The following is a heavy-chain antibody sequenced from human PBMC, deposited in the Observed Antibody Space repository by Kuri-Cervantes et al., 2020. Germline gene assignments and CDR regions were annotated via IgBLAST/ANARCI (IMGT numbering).Heavy chain of an antibody. J-gene: IGHJ5*02. CDR1: GGSISSYY. V-gene: IGHV4-59*01. CDR3: ARLVYSYGNNWFDP. CDR2: IYYSGST. D-gene: IGHD5-18*01. Sequence: SETLSLTCTVSGGSISSYYWSWIRQPPGKGLEWIGYIYYSGSTNYNPSLKSRVTISVDTSKNQFSLKLSSVTAADTAVYYCARLVYSYGNNWFDPWGQGTLVTVSS.